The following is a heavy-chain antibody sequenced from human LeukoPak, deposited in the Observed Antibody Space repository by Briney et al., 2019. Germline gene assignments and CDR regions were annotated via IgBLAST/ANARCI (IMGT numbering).Heavy chain of an antibody. J-gene: IGHJ4*02. CDR2: IYSGGST. V-gene: IGHV3-53*01. Sequence: GGSLRLSCAASGFTVSSNYMSWVRQAPGKGLEWVSAIYSGGSTYYADSVKGRFTISRDNSKNTLYLQMNSLRAEDTAVYYCARLGGYYDSSGYSGADYFDYWGQGTLVTVSS. CDR1: GFTVSSNY. D-gene: IGHD3-22*01. CDR3: ARLGGYYDSSGYSGADYFDY.